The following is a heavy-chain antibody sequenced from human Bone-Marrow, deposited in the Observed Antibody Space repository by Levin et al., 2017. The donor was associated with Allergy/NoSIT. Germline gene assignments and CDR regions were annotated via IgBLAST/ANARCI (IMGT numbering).Heavy chain of an antibody. J-gene: IGHJ6*02. V-gene: IGHV3-33*01. Sequence: PGGSLRLSCAASGFTFTSYGMHWVRQAPGKGLEWVAVIWYSGSRQYYGESVKGRFTISRDSSKNTLFLQMNNLTVEDTAVYFCVRDIGYEATFYGLDVWGQGTTVTVSS. CDR1: GFTFTSYG. CDR3: VRDIGYEATFYGLDV. D-gene: IGHD5-12*01. CDR2: IWYSGSRQ.